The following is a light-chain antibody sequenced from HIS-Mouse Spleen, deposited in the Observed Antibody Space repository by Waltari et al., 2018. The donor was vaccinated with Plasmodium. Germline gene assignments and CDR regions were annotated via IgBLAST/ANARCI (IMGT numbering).Light chain of an antibody. CDR2: GAS. CDR1: QSVSNSY. J-gene: IGKJ4*01. V-gene: IGKV3-20*01. CDR3: QQYGSSPRLT. Sequence: EIVLTQSPGTLSLSPGERATLSCRASQSVSNSYLAWYQQEPGQAPRLLSYGASSRATGIPDRFSGSGAGTDFTLTISRLEPEDFAVYYCQQYGSSPRLTFGGGTKVEIK.